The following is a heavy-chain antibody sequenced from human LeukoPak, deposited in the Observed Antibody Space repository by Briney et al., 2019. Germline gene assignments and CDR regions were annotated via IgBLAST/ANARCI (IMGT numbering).Heavy chain of an antibody. CDR2: IKQDGSEK. CDR1: GFPFSSYW. D-gene: IGHD5-24*01. V-gene: IGHV3-7*01. CDR3: ARGEMLWDY. Sequence: GGSLRLSCAASGFPFSSYWMSWVRQAPGKGLEWVANIKQDGSEKYYVDSVKGRFTISRDNAKNSLYLQMNSLRAEDTAVYYCARGEMLWDYWGQGTLVTVSS. J-gene: IGHJ4*02.